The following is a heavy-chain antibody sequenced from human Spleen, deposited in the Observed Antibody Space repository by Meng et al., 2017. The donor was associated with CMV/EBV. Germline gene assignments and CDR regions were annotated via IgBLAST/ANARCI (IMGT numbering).Heavy chain of an antibody. Sequence: GESLKISCAASGFTFSSYAMSWVRQAPGKGLEWVSAISGSGGSTYYADSVKGRFTISRDNSKNTLYLQMNSLTVEDTAVYYCASTLYSSRRWFDPWGQGTLVTVSS. CDR3: ASTLYSSRRWFDP. V-gene: IGHV3-23*01. CDR1: GFTFSSYA. CDR2: ISGSGGST. J-gene: IGHJ5*02. D-gene: IGHD6-13*01.